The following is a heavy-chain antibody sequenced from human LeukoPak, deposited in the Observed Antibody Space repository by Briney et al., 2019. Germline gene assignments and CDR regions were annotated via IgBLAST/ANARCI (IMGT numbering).Heavy chain of an antibody. CDR3: ARGNSCSGGSCSYYFDY. V-gene: IGHV3-21*01. D-gene: IGHD2-15*01. Sequence: SGGSLRLSCAASGFTFSSYSMNWVRQAPGKGLEWVSSISSSSNYIYYADSVKGRFTISRDNAKNSLYLQLNSLRAEDTAVYYCARGNSCSGGSCSYYFDYWGQGTLVTVSS. J-gene: IGHJ4*02. CDR2: ISSSSNYI. CDR1: GFTFSSYS.